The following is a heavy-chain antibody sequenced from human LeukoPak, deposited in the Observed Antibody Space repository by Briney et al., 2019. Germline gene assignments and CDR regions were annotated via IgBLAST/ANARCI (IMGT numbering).Heavy chain of an antibody. CDR1: GFTFSNFA. J-gene: IGHJ4*02. CDR3: AKGESPGYDIMTTFFSSFLD. CDR2: ISGSGGDT. V-gene: IGHV3-23*01. D-gene: IGHD3-9*01. Sequence: PGGSLRLSCAGSGFTFSNFAMSGVRQGPAKGLDWVSGISGSGGDTAYADSVKRRFTVSRDNSRNTVYLQMNSLRAEDTAVYYCAKGESPGYDIMTTFFSSFLDWGQGTLVTVSS.